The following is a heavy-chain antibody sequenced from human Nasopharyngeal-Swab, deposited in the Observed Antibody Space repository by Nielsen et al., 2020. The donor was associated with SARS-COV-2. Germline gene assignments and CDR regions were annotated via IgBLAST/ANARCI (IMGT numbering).Heavy chain of an antibody. D-gene: IGHD2-21*02. J-gene: IGHJ4*02. CDR3: ARDRRGGDGFDY. V-gene: IGHV4-59*01. Sequence: SETLSLPCPVSGCSISSYYWSWIRQPPGKGLEWIGYIYYSGSTNYNPSLKSRVTISVDTSKNQFSLKLSSVTAADTAVYYCARDRRGGDGFDYWGQGTLVTVSS. CDR2: IYYSGST. CDR1: GCSISSYY.